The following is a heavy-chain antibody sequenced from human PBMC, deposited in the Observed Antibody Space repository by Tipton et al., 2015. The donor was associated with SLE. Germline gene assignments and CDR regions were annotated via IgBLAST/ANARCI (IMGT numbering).Heavy chain of an antibody. V-gene: IGHV4-61*02. CDR3: ARGGGSYYDY. D-gene: IGHD1-26*01. Sequence: LRLSCTVSGASIKSGSYFWTWIRQPAGKGLEWSGRIYSSGSTIYNPSLKSRLTLSLDTSKNQFSLRVRSVTAADTAVYYCARGGGSYYDYWGQGTLVTVSS. CDR2: IYSSGST. CDR1: GASIKSGSYF. J-gene: IGHJ4*02.